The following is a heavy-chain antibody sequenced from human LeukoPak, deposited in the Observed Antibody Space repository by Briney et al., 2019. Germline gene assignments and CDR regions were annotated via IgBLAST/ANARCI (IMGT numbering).Heavy chain of an antibody. V-gene: IGHV1-2*04. Sequence: ASVKVSCKSSGYTFTGYYMHWVRQAPGQGLEWMGWINPNSGGTNYAQKFQGWVTMTRDTSISTAYMELSRLRSDDTAVYYCARGRAVAAPFDCWGQGTLVTVPS. J-gene: IGHJ4*02. CDR2: INPNSGGT. D-gene: IGHD6-19*01. CDR3: ARGRAVAAPFDC. CDR1: GYTFTGYY.